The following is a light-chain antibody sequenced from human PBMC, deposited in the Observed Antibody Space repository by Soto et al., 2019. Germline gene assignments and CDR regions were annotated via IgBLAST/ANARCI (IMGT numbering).Light chain of an antibody. V-gene: IGKV3-20*01. CDR2: GAS. CDR3: QQYGCSPLT. Sequence: EIVLTQSPGPLSSSPGERATLSCRASEGVSDNYLAWYQQRSGQAPRLVIYGASSRASAVPDRFSGSGSGADFTLTIRRLEPEDFAVYYCQQYGCSPLTFGGGTKVEIK. CDR1: EGVSDNY. J-gene: IGKJ4*01.